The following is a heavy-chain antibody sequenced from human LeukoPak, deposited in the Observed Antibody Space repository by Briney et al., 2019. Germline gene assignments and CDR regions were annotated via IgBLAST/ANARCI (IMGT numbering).Heavy chain of an antibody. CDR1: GGSFSGYY. CDR2: INHSGST. J-gene: IGHJ6*02. V-gene: IGHV4-34*01. Sequence: SETLSLTCAVYGGSFSGYYWSWIRQPPGKGLEWIGEINHSGSTNYNPSLKSRVTISVDTSKNQFPLKLSSVTAADTAVYYCARARGYCSSTSCYGCCYYYYYGMDVWGQGTTVTVSS. CDR3: ARARGYCSSTSCYGCCYYYYYGMDV. D-gene: IGHD2-2*01.